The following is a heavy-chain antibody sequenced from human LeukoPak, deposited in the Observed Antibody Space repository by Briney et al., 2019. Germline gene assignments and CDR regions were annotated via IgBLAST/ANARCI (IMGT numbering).Heavy chain of an antibody. CDR3: ARGGIAVAGTRGWFDP. D-gene: IGHD6-19*01. CDR1: GGSFSGYY. V-gene: IGHV4-34*01. Sequence: SETLSLTCAVYGGSFSGYYWSWIRQPPGKGLERIGEINHSGSTNYNPSLKSRVTISVDTSKNQFSLKLSSVTAADTAVYYCARGGIAVAGTRGWFDPWGQGTLVTVSS. J-gene: IGHJ5*02. CDR2: INHSGST.